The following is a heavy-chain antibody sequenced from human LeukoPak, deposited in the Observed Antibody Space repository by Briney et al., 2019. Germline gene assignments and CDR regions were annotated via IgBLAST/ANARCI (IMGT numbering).Heavy chain of an antibody. J-gene: IGHJ3*02. V-gene: IGHV3-21*01. Sequence: PGGSLRLSCAASGFTFSSYAMGWVRQAPGKGLEWVSSISSGSSYIYYADSVKGRFTVSRDNSKNTLFLQMNSLRAEDTAVYHCARMMTDFDGSGHDIQRGAFDIWGQGTMVTVS. CDR3: ARMMTDFDGSGHDIQRGAFDI. CDR2: ISSGSSYI. D-gene: IGHD3-22*01. CDR1: GFTFSSYA.